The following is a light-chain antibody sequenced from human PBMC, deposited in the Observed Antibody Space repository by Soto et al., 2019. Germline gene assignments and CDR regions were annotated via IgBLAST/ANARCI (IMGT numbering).Light chain of an antibody. Sequence: DIQMTQSPSSLSASVGDTVTITCRASQGISNNLAWYQQKPGKVPKLLIYAASTLHSGVPSRFSGSESGTDFILTISRLQPEDVATYYCQKYDTAPLTFGGGTKVEIK. J-gene: IGKJ4*01. CDR2: AAS. V-gene: IGKV1-27*01. CDR3: QKYDTAPLT. CDR1: QGISNN.